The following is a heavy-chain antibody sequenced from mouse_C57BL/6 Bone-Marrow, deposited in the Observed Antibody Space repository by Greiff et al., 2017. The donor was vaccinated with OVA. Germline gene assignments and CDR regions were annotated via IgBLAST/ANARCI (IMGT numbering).Heavy chain of an antibody. CDR2: IDPENGDT. Sequence: EVKVVESGAELVRPGASVKLSCTASGFNIKDDYMHWVKQRPEQGLEWIGWIDPENGDTEYASKFQGKATITADTSSNTAYLQLSSLTSEDTAVYYCTTSYYGYDGAYWGQGTLVTVSA. J-gene: IGHJ3*01. CDR3: TTSYYGYDGAY. V-gene: IGHV14-4*01. D-gene: IGHD2-9*01. CDR1: GFNIKDDY.